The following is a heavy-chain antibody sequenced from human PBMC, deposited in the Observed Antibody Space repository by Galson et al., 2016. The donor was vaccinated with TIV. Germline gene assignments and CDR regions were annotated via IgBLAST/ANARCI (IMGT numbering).Heavy chain of an antibody. Sequence: SVKVSCKASGYTFTGNYMHWVRQAPGQGLEWMGWINPKSGDTSYAQKFQDWVNMTRDMSIVTVYMELSRLRSDDTAVYYCARIVYGSSALDVWGQGTTVTVSS. CDR2: INPKSGDT. J-gene: IGHJ6*02. CDR1: GYTFTGNY. D-gene: IGHD4-17*01. V-gene: IGHV1-2*04. CDR3: ARIVYGSSALDV.